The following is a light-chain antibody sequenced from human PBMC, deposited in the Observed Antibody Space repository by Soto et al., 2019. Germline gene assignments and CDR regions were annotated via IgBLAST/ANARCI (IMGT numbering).Light chain of an antibody. CDR1: KKINTW. J-gene: IGKJ1*01. Sequence: DIQTTSFACRLSAFVSVRAAITCLASKKINTWLAWYQQKQREAPKLLIYDASALPRAVPSRFSGSGSGTKFTLPIASLQPDDFATYYCQQYETFSGTFGPGTKVDIK. V-gene: IGKV1-5*01. CDR3: QQYETFSGT. CDR2: DAS.